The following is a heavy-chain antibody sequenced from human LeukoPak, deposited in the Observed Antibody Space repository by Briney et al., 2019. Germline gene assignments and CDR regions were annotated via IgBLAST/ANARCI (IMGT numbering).Heavy chain of an antibody. CDR1: GYTFTSYG. D-gene: IGHD6-19*01. CDR3: ARQYSSGWYHFDY. Sequence: ASVKVSCKASGYTFTSYGISWVRQAPGPGLEWMGWISAYNGNTNYAQKLQGRVTMTTDTSTSTAYLELRSPRSDDTAVYYCARQYSSGWYHFDYWGQGTLVTVSS. CDR2: ISAYNGNT. V-gene: IGHV1-18*01. J-gene: IGHJ4*02.